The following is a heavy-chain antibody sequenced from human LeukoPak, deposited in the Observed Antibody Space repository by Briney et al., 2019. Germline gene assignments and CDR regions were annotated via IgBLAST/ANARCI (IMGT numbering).Heavy chain of an antibody. J-gene: IGHJ4*02. V-gene: IGHV3-53*01. CDR3: ARDHSNGYGYYFDY. D-gene: IGHD5-18*01. Sequence: GGSLRLSCAASGFTVSSNYMSWVRQAPGRGLEWVSVIYSGGSTNYAESVKGRFTSRDKSKNTLYLQMNSLRAEDTAVHYCARDHSNGYGYYFDYWGKGTLVTVSS. CDR1: GFTVSSNY. CDR2: IYSGGST.